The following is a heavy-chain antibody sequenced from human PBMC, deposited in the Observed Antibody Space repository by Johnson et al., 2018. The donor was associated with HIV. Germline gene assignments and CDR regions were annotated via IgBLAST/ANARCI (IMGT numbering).Heavy chain of an antibody. CDR1: GFTFSSYA. J-gene: IGHJ3*01. CDR3: ARPGVSRVPGAFDL. CDR2: ISGSGGST. Sequence: VQLVESGGGLVQPGGSLRLSCAASGFTFSSYAMSWVRQAPGKGLEWVSAISGSGGSTYYADFVKGRFTIPRDNSKNSLYVQMNSLRVEDTAFYYCARPGVSRVPGAFDLWGQGTMVTVSS. D-gene: IGHD6-13*01. V-gene: IGHV3-23*04.